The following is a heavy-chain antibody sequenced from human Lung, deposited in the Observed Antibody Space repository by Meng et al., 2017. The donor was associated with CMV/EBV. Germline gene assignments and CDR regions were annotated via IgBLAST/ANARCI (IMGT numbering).Heavy chain of an antibody. Sequence: GESLKISCAASGFTFSSYEMNWVRQAPGKGLEWVSYISSSGSTIYYADSVKGRFTISRDNAKNSLYLQMNSLRAEDTAVYYCARDGGLVVVPAAIRFDYYYYGMGVWGPRNTV. CDR3: ARDGGLVVVPAAIRFDYYYYGMGV. CDR2: ISSSGSTI. J-gene: IGHJ6*01. D-gene: IGHD2-2*02. CDR1: GFTFSSYE. V-gene: IGHV3-48*03.